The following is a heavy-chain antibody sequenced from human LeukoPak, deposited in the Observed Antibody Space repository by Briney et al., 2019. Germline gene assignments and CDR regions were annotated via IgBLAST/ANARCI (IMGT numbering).Heavy chain of an antibody. Sequence: SETLSLTCTVSGYSISSGYYWGWIRQPPGKGLEWIGSIYHSGSTYYNPSLKSRVTISVDTSKNQFSLKLSSVTAADTAVYYCARDSSPLVGAKYYFDYWGQGTLVTVSS. CDR1: GYSISSGYY. J-gene: IGHJ4*02. CDR2: IYHSGST. V-gene: IGHV4-38-2*02. D-gene: IGHD1-26*01. CDR3: ARDSSPLVGAKYYFDY.